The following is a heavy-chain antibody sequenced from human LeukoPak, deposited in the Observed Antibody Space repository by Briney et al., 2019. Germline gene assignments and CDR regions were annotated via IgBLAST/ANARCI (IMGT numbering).Heavy chain of an antibody. CDR2: IDDSGSTT. J-gene: IGHJ4*02. CDR1: QFTFSSYA. V-gene: IGHV3-23*01. Sequence: GGSLRLSCAASQFTFSSYAMSWVRQAPGKGLEWVSTIDDSGSTTYYADSVKGRFTISRDNSKSTLFLQMNSLRAEDTAIYYCAKDQHNWNQGYFDYWGQGTLVAVSS. CDR3: AKDQHNWNQGYFDY. D-gene: IGHD1-1*01.